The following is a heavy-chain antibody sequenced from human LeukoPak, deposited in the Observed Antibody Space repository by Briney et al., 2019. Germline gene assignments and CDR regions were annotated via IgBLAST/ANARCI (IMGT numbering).Heavy chain of an antibody. D-gene: IGHD3-16*01. J-gene: IGHJ4*02. Sequence: GGSLRLSCVVSGLTVSRNYMNWVRQAPGKGLEWVSVIYSGGRTYYADSVKGRFTISRDTSKNTLYLQMNSLRVDDTAVYYCTGGYYFDYWGQGSLVTVSS. CDR2: IYSGGRT. CDR1: GLTVSRNY. CDR3: TGGYYFDY. V-gene: IGHV3-66*01.